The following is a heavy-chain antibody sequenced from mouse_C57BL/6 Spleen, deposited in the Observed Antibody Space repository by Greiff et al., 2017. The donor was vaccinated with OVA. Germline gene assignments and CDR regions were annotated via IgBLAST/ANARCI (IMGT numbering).Heavy chain of an antibody. CDR2: IYPRSGNT. CDR1: GYTFTSYG. J-gene: IGHJ2*01. D-gene: IGHD2-4*01. Sequence: VQLVESGAELARPGASVKLSCKASGYTFTSYGISWVKQRTGQGLEWIGEIYPRSGNTYYNEKFKGKATLTADKSSSTAYMELRSLTSEDSAVYFCANEYDGGFDYWGQGTTLTVSS. CDR3: ANEYDGGFDY. V-gene: IGHV1-81*01.